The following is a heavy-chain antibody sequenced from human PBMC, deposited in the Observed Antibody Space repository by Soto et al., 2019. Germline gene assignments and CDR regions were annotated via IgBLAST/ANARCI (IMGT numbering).Heavy chain of an antibody. V-gene: IGHV3-23*01. CDR2: ISGSGGST. J-gene: IGHJ6*03. CDR3: AKAGYSYGPYYYYYYMDV. D-gene: IGHD5-18*01. CDR1: GFTFSSYA. Sequence: GGSLRLSCAASGFTFSSYAMSWVRQAPGKGLEWVSAISGSGGSTYYADSVKGRFTISRDNSKNTLYLQMNSLRAEDTAVYYCAKAGYSYGPYYYYYYMDVWGKGTTVTVSS.